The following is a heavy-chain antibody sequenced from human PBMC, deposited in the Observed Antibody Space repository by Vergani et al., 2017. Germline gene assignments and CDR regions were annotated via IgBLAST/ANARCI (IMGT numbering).Heavy chain of an antibody. D-gene: IGHD3-3*01. CDR3: ARKIFGEGGRY. Sequence: EVQLVESGGGLVKPGGSLRLSCAASGFTFSSYTMNWVRQAPGKGLEWVSSISSGSSYIYYADSVKGRFITSRDNAKNSLYLQMNSLRAEDTAVYYCARKIFGEGGRYWGQGTLVTVSS. V-gene: IGHV3-21*01. CDR2: ISSGSSYI. J-gene: IGHJ4*02. CDR1: GFTFSSYT.